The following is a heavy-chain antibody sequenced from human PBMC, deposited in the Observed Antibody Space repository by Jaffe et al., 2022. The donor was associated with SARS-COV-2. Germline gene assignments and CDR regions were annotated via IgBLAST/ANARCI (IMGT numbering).Heavy chain of an antibody. CDR1: GFTLSDHF. CDR2: IRNKASSYST. J-gene: IGHJ4*02. CDR3: ARDSRDYYIDY. Sequence: EVQLVESGGGLVQPGGSLRLSCAASGFTLSDHFMDWVRQAPGKGLEWVGRIRNKASSYSTEYAASVKGRFTVSRDDSKQSLYLQMNSLKTEDTALYYCARDSRDYYIDYWGQGTLVTVSS. D-gene: IGHD6-13*01. V-gene: IGHV3-72*01.